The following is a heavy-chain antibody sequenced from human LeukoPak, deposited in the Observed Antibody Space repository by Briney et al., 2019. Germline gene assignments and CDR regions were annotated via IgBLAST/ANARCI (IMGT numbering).Heavy chain of an antibody. CDR3: AREELGFDH. J-gene: IGHJ4*02. V-gene: IGHV6-1*01. D-gene: IGHD3-16*01. CDR2: TYYRSTWYY. CDR1: GDSVSSNSAA. Sequence: SQTLSLTCAISGDSVSSNSAAWTWIRQSPSRGLEWLGRTYYRSTWYYEYSVSVESRITINPETSKNLFSLQVNSVSPEDTAVYYCAREELGFDHWGQGTLVTVSS.